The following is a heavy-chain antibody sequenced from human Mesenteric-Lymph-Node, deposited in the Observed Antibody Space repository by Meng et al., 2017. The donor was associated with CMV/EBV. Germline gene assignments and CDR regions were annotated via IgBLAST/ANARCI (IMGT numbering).Heavy chain of an antibody. V-gene: IGHV3-74*01. Sequence: GESLKISCAASGFTFSSYWMHWVRQVPGKGLVWVSRIKSDGSSTSYADSVKGRFTISRDNAKNTLYLQMNSLRAEDTAVYYCARDPEGFDIWGQGTMVTVSS. CDR1: GFTFSSYW. CDR3: ARDPEGFDI. J-gene: IGHJ3*02. CDR2: IKSDGSST.